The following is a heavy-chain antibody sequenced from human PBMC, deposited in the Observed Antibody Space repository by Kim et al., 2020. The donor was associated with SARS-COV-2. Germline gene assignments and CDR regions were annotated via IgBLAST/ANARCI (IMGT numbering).Heavy chain of an antibody. V-gene: IGHV4-34*01. CDR3: SRAYVGVVYYYYGMYV. CDR2: INHSGST. Sequence: SETLSLTCAVYGGSFSGYYWSWIRQPPGKGLEWIGEINHSGSTNYNPSLKSRVTISVDTSKNKFSLKLSSVPAADTAVYYCSRAYVGVVYYYYGMYVWG. CDR1: GGSFSGYY. D-gene: IGHD2-15*01. J-gene: IGHJ6*02.